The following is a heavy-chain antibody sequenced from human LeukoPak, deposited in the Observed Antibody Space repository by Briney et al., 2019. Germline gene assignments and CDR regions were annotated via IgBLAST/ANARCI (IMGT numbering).Heavy chain of an antibody. Sequence: ASVKVSCKASGYTFNSYGISWVRQAPGQGLEWMGWISGYNGNTKYVQKFQGRVTMTTDTSTSTAYMELRSLRSDDTAVYYCARGVAGPYYYYYYYMDVWGKGTTVTVSS. V-gene: IGHV1-18*01. CDR1: GYTFNSYG. CDR3: ARGVAGPYYYYYYYMDV. D-gene: IGHD6-19*01. CDR2: ISGYNGNT. J-gene: IGHJ6*03.